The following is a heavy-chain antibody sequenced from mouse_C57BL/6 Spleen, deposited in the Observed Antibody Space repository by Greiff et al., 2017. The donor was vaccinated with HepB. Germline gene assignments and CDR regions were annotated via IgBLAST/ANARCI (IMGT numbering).Heavy chain of an antibody. V-gene: IGHV5-6*01. Sequence: EVKLVESGGDLVKPGGSLKLSCAASGFTFSSYGMSWVRQTPDKRLEWVATISSGGSYTYYPDSVKGRFTISRDNAKNTLYLQMSSLKSEDTAMYYCARQYDYDSYYFDYWGQGTTLTVSS. J-gene: IGHJ2*01. D-gene: IGHD2-4*01. CDR1: GFTFSSYG. CDR3: ARQYDYDSYYFDY. CDR2: ISSGGSYT.